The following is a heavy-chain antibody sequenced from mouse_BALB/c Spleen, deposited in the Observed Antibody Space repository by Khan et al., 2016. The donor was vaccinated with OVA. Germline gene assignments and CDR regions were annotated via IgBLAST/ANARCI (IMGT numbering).Heavy chain of an antibody. V-gene: IGHV2-9*02. CDR1: GFSLTSYG. D-gene: IGHD1-3*01. Sequence: VKLQQVGPGLVAPSQSLSITCTVSGFSLTSYGVHWVRLPPGKGLEWLGVIWAGGSTNYNSALMSRLSISKDNSKSQVLLKMNSLQTDDTAMYYCARLEDIWGQGTTLTVSS. CDR3: ARLEDI. CDR2: IWAGGST. J-gene: IGHJ2*01.